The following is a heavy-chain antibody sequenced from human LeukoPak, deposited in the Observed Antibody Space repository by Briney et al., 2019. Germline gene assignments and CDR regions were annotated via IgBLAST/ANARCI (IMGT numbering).Heavy chain of an antibody. CDR1: GFTFNSYW. D-gene: IGHD5-18*01. CDR2: IKQDGSEK. Sequence: PGGSLRLSCAASGFTFNSYWMSWVRQAPGKGLEWVANIKQDGSEKYYVDSVKGRFTISRDNAKNSLYLQMNSLRAEDTAVYYCARGRGYNYGYSDYWGQGTLVTVSS. V-gene: IGHV3-7*04. CDR3: ARGRGYNYGYSDY. J-gene: IGHJ4*02.